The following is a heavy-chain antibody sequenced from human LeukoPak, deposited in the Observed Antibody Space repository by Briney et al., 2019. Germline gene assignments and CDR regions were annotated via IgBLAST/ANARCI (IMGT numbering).Heavy chain of an antibody. J-gene: IGHJ4*02. CDR2: ISSGTNYI. Sequence: GGSLRLSCAASGFTFDNYNMNWVRQAPGMGLEWVSSISSGTNYIFEADSVKGRFTVTKDTALNSLSLQMNSLRADDTAVYYCARSAGGNYFDYWDQGTLVTVSS. D-gene: IGHD2-8*02. V-gene: IGHV3-21*01. CDR1: GFTFDNYN. CDR3: ARSAGGNYFDY.